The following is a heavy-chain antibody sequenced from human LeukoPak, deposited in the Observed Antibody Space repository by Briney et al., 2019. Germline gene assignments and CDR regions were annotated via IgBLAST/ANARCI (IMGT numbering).Heavy chain of an antibody. CDR3: ARDPDPIDGANFHY. CDR2: ISSSGSTI. CDR1: GFTFSSYE. J-gene: IGHJ4*02. Sequence: PGGSLRLSCAASGFTFSSYEMNWVRQAPGKGLEWVSYISSSGSTIYYADSVKGRFTISRDNAKNSLYLQMNRLRAEDTAVYYCARDPDPIDGANFHYWGQGTLVTVSS. D-gene: IGHD5-24*01. V-gene: IGHV3-48*03.